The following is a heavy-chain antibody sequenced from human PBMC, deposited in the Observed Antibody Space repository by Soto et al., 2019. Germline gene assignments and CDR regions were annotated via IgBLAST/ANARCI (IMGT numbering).Heavy chain of an antibody. CDR1: GYTFTYRY. CDR2: ITPFNGNT. V-gene: IGHV1-45*02. CDR3: ARSKSSSSVVRAFDI. J-gene: IGHJ3*02. D-gene: IGHD6-6*01. Sequence: SVKVSCKASGYTFTYRYLHWVRQAPGQALEWMGWITPFNGNTNYAQKFQDRVTITRDRSMSTAYMELSSLRSEDTAMYYCARSKSSSSVVRAFDIWSQGTMVTVSS.